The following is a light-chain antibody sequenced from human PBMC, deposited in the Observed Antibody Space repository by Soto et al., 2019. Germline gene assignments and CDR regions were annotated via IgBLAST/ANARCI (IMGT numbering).Light chain of an antibody. CDR2: GAS. CDR1: QSVSNN. J-gene: IGKJ4*01. V-gene: IGKV3-15*01. CDR3: QQYNKWPPLT. Sequence: EVVMTQSPATLSVSPGERVTLSCRAGQSVSNNLAWYQRKPGQAPRLLIYGASTRATGIPVRFSGSGSGTEFTLTISSMQSEDVAVDYCQQYNKWPPLTFGGGTQVEI.